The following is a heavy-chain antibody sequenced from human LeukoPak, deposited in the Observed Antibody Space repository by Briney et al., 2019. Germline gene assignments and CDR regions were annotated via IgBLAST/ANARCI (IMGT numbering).Heavy chain of an antibody. J-gene: IGHJ6*02. CDR2: IYASGST. CDR1: GGSISRYY. CDR3: ARGRTTVTTKVKDYGMDV. Sequence: KPSETLSLTCTVSGGSISRYYWSWIRQPAGKGLEWIGRIYASGSTNYNPSLKSRVTMSVDTSKNQFSLKLSSVTAADTAVYYCARGRTTVTTKVKDYGMDVWGRGTTVTVSS. D-gene: IGHD4-17*01. V-gene: IGHV4-4*07.